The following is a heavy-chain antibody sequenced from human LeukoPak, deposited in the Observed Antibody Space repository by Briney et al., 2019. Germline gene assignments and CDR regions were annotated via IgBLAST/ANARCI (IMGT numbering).Heavy chain of an antibody. CDR2: INWNGGST. CDR1: GFTFDDYG. J-gene: IGHJ4*02. Sequence: GGSLRLSCAASGFTFDDYGMSWVRQAPGKGLEWVSGINWNGGSTGYAGSVKGRFTISRDNAKNSLYLQMNSLRAEDTALYYCARNLMGYYDSSGYYYFGQGTLVTVSS. D-gene: IGHD3-22*01. V-gene: IGHV3-20*04. CDR3: ARNLMGYYDSSGYYY.